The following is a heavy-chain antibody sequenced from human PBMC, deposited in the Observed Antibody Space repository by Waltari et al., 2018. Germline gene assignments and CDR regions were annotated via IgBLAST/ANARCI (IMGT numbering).Heavy chain of an antibody. CDR1: GYTFTSYG. V-gene: IGHV1-18*01. D-gene: IGHD3-9*01. Sequence: QVQLVQSGAEVKKSGASVKVSCKASGYTFTSYGISWVRQAPGQGLEWMGWISGYNGDTNCAQNLQGRVTMTTDTSTRTAYMELKSLRSDDTAVYYCARGDDILTGDYKGLDYWGQGTLVTVSS. CDR2: ISGYNGDT. J-gene: IGHJ4*02. CDR3: ARGDDILTGDYKGLDY.